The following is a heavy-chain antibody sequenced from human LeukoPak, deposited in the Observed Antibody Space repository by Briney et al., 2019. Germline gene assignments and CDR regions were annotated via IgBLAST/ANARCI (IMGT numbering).Heavy chain of an antibody. D-gene: IGHD1/OR15-1a*01. Sequence: SGGSLRLSCAASGFIFSDYGIHWVRQAPGKGLEWVAFIRFDGSSKYYTESVKGRSTISRDNSRNTVYLQMNSLRVEDTAVYYCAKEGTASKPSDLDYWGQGTLVTVSS. CDR1: GFIFSDYG. J-gene: IGHJ4*02. V-gene: IGHV3-30*02. CDR2: IRFDGSSK. CDR3: AKEGTASKPSDLDY.